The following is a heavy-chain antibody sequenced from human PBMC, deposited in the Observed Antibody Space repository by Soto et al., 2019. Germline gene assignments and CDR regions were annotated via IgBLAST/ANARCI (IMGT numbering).Heavy chain of an antibody. D-gene: IGHD4-17*01. J-gene: IGHJ3*02. CDR1: GGSISSYY. CDR3: ARCSMDYGDSTDAFDI. CDR2: IYYSGST. V-gene: IGHV4-59*01. Sequence: SETLSLTCTVSGGSISSYYWSWIRQPPGKGLEWIGYIYYSGSTNYNPSLKSRVTISVDTSKNQFSLKLSSVTAADTAVYYCARCSMDYGDSTDAFDIWGQGTMVTVSS.